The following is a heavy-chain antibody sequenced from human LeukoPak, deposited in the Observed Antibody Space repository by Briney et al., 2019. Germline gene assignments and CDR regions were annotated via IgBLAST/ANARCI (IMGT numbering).Heavy chain of an antibody. Sequence: GGSLRLSCAASGFTFISYWMNWVRQAPGKGLVWVSRIASDGNSTTYADSVKGRFSISRDNAKNTLYLQMNSLRVEDTAVYYCARGRPHGNDYWGQGTLVTVSS. D-gene: IGHD4-23*01. CDR1: GFTFISYW. CDR2: IASDGNST. V-gene: IGHV3-74*01. CDR3: ARGRPHGNDY. J-gene: IGHJ4*02.